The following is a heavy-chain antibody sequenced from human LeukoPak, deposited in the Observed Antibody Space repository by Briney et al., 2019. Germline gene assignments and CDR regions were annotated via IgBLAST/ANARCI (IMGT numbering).Heavy chain of an antibody. CDR3: GRRSGACDSWLGY. CDR1: GGSISNHY. J-gene: IGHJ4*02. D-gene: IGHD2-15*01. Sequence: SETLSLTCTVSGGSISNHYWSWIRQPPGKGLEWIGNMYYSGRTNYNPSLSSRVTISVDTSKKQFSLKLNSVPAADTAVYYCGRRSGACDSWLGYWGQGTLVTVSS. V-gene: IGHV4-59*08. CDR2: MYYSGRT.